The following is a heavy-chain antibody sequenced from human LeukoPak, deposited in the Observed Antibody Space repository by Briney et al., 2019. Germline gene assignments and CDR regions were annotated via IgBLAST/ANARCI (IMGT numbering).Heavy chain of an antibody. J-gene: IGHJ3*01. CDR1: GFTVSSDY. Sequence: GGSLRLSCAASGFTVSSDYMSWVRQAPGKGLEWVSVIYTGGSTYYADSVKGRFTISRDNSKNTLCLQMNSLRAEDTAVYYCARYWSDISCYSFDVWGQGTMVTVSS. CDR3: ARYWSDISCYSFDV. D-gene: IGHD2-2*01. V-gene: IGHV3-53*01. CDR2: IYTGGST.